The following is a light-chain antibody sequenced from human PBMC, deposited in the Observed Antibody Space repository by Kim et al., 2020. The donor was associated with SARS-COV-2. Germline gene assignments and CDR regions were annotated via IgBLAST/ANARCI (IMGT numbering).Light chain of an antibody. CDR2: ATS. CDR1: QSVSSSF. V-gene: IGKV3-20*01. J-gene: IGKJ2*01. CDR3: QQHSNLPMHMYT. Sequence: GESATLSCRASQSVSSSFLAWYQQKPGQAPRLLIYATSRRVPGIPDRFSGSGSGTDFTLTISRLEPEDFAVYYCQQHSNLPMHMYTFGQGTKLEIK.